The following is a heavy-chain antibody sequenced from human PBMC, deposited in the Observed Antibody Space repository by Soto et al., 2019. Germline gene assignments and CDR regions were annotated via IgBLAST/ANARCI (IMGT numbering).Heavy chain of an antibody. V-gene: IGHV1-18*01. D-gene: IGHD3-22*01. CDR3: ASDISGSYSTHYYYYYGMDV. CDR2: ISAYNGNT. CDR1: GYTFTSYG. J-gene: IGHJ6*02. Sequence: ASVKVSCKASGYTFTSYGISWVRQAPGQGLEWMGWISAYNGNTNYAQKLQGRVTMTTDTSTSTAYMELRSLRSDDTAVYYCASDISGSYSTHYYYYYGMDVWGQGTTVTVSS.